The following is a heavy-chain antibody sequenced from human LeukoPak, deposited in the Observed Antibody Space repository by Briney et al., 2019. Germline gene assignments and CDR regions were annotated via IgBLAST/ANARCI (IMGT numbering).Heavy chain of an antibody. Sequence: PGRSLRLSCAASGFTFSSYGMHWVRQAPGKGLEWVAVIWYDGSNKYYADSVKGRFTISRDNSKNTLYLQMNSLRAEDTAVYYRARGLLSFGELSPTLDYWGQGTLVTVSS. CDR3: ARGLLSFGELSPTLDY. CDR2: IWYDGSNK. J-gene: IGHJ4*02. CDR1: GFTFSSYG. V-gene: IGHV3-33*01. D-gene: IGHD3-10*01.